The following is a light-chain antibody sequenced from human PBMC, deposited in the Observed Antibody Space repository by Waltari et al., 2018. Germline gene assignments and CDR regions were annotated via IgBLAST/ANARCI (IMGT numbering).Light chain of an antibody. CDR3: QQYNNWPPGT. CDR2: RAS. Sequence: ETVVTQSPATLSMSPGERATLSCRTSQSIGSSLAWYQQRPGQAPRLLSYRASTRATGIPDRFSGSVSETEFTLTIGSLQSEDVAVYYCQQYNNWPPGTFGQGTRLEI. CDR1: QSIGSS. V-gene: IGKV3-15*01. J-gene: IGKJ1*01.